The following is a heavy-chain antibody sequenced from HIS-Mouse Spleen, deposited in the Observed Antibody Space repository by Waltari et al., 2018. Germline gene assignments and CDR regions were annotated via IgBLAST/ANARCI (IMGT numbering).Heavy chain of an antibody. Sequence: QLQLQESGPGLVKPSETLSLTCTVSGGSISSSSYYWGWLRQPPGKGLEWIGSIYYSGSTYSNPALKSRVTISVDTSQNQFSLKLSAVTAADTAVYYCAREIPYSSSWYDWYFDLWGRGTLVTVSS. V-gene: IGHV4-39*07. CDR3: AREIPYSSSWYDWYFDL. CDR2: IYYSGST. J-gene: IGHJ2*01. D-gene: IGHD6-13*01. CDR1: GGSISSSSYY.